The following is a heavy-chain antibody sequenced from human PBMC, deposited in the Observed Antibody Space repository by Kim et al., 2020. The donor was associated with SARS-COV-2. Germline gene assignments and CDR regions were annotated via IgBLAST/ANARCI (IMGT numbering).Heavy chain of an antibody. CDR2: ISYDGSNK. CDR1: GFTFSSYA. D-gene: IGHD1-26*01. J-gene: IGHJ6*02. V-gene: IGHV3-30*04. CDR3: ARDCYSGSYSYYYYGMDV. Sequence: GGSLRLSCAASGFTFSSYAMHWVRQAPGKGLEWVAVISYDGSNKYYADSVKGRFTISRDNSKNTLYLQMNSLRAEDTAVYYCARDCYSGSYSYYYYGMDVWGQGTTVTVSS.